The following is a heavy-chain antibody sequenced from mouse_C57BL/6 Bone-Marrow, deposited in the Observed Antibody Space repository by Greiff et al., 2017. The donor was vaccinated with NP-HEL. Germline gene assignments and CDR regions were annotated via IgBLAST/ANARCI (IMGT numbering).Heavy chain of an antibody. Sequence: EVMLVESGGDLVKPGGSLKLSCAASGFTFSSYGMSWVRQTPDKRLEWVATISSGGSYTYYPDSVKGRFTISRDNAKNTLYLQMSSLKSEDTAMYYCASQLRGFAYWGQGTLVTVSA. CDR2: ISSGGSYT. V-gene: IGHV5-6*01. J-gene: IGHJ3*01. D-gene: IGHD1-1*01. CDR1: GFTFSSYG. CDR3: ASQLRGFAY.